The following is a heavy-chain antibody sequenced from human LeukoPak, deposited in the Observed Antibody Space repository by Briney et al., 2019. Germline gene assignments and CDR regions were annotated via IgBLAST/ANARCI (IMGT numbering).Heavy chain of an antibody. J-gene: IGHJ4*02. Sequence: SETLSLTCTVSGGSISSGGYYWSWIRQHPGKGLEWIGYIYYSGSTYYNPSLKSRVTISVDTSKNQFSLKLSSVTAADTAVYYCARENRDYDGSGSLDYWGQGTLVTVSS. D-gene: IGHD3-22*01. CDR2: IYYSGST. CDR3: ARENRDYDGSGSLDY. CDR1: GGSISSGGYY. V-gene: IGHV4-31*03.